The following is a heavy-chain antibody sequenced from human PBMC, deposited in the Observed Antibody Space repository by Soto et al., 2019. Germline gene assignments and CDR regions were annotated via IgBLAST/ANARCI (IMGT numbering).Heavy chain of an antibody. V-gene: IGHV1-3*01. Sequence: ASVKVSCKASGYTFTSYAMHWVRQAPGQRLEWMGWINAGNGDTKYSQKFQGRVTITRDTSASTAYMELSSLRSEDTAVYYCARDGPEDYYDSSGGDYWGQGTLVTVSS. CDR3: ARDGPEDYYDSSGGDY. D-gene: IGHD3-22*01. CDR1: GYTFTSYA. J-gene: IGHJ4*02. CDR2: INAGNGDT.